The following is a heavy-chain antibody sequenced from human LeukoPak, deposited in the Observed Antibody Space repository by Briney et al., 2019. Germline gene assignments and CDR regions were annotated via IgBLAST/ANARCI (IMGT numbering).Heavy chain of an antibody. J-gene: IGHJ6*04. CDR2: IYPGASDI. CDR3: ARAGSGSSSYGLDV. D-gene: IGHD3-10*01. Sequence: GESLKISCQASGYSFSTYWVAWICQAPGRGLEWLGVIYPGASDIKYSPSLEGHVTMSADKSITTAYLQWGSLRASDSAIYYCARAGSGSSSYGLDVWGKGTPVTVSS. V-gene: IGHV5-51*01. CDR1: GYSFSTYW.